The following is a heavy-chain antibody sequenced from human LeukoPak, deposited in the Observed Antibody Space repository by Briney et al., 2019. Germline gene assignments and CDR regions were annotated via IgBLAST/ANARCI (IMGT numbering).Heavy chain of an antibody. V-gene: IGHV4-39*01. Sequence: SETLSLTCTVSGVSLTSSSYSWGWIRQPPGKGLEWIGIIYYSGSTYYNPSLKSRVTISLDTSKNQFSLKLSSVTATDTAVYYCASSMVITRNGMDVWGQGTTVTVSS. CDR3: ASSMVITRNGMDV. J-gene: IGHJ6*02. CDR1: GVSLTSSSYS. D-gene: IGHD2-21*01. CDR2: IYYSGST.